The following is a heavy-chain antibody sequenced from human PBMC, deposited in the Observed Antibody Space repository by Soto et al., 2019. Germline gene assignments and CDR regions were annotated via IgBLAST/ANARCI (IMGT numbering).Heavy chain of an antibody. V-gene: IGHV1-18*01. CDR2: LNTYNGNT. Sequence: QVQLVQSGAEVKKPGASLRVSCKASGYTFSNFGISRVRQAPGQGLEWMGWLNTYNGNTNFAVKLQGRVTLTPDTSTGASYLHLRRRTSDETSMFHCARAPDPTCFDFWRQGTLVTVSS. CDR3: ARAPDPTCFDF. J-gene: IGHJ4*02. CDR1: GYTFSNFG.